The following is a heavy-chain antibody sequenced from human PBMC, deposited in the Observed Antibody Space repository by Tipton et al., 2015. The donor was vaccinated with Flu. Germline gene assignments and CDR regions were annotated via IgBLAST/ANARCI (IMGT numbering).Heavy chain of an antibody. CDR3: ARRTFSNYVSEPKNWFDF. J-gene: IGHJ5*01. CDR2: ICPGSP. V-gene: IGHV4-38-2*01. CDR1: GYSISSGHY. Sequence: TLSLTCVVSGYSISSGHYWGWVRRPPGKGLEWIGNICPGSPYYNPSLRSRVTMSVAKSNDQFSLRLTSVTAADTAVYFCARRTFSNYVSEPKNWFDFWGQGTLVTVSS. D-gene: IGHD4-11*01.